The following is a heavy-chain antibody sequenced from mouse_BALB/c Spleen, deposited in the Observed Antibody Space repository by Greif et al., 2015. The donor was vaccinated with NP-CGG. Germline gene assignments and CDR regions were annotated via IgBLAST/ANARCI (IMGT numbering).Heavy chain of an antibody. CDR3: ARYYGSSYWYFDV. Sequence: QVQLQQSGAELVRPGTSVKVSCKASGYAFTNYLIERVKQRPGQGLEWIGVINPGSGGTNYNEKFKGKATLTADKSSSTAYMQLSSLTSDDSAVHFCARYYGSSYWYFDVWGAGTTVTVSS. CDR1: GYAFTNYL. D-gene: IGHD1-1*01. V-gene: IGHV1-54*01. CDR2: INPGSGGT. J-gene: IGHJ1*01.